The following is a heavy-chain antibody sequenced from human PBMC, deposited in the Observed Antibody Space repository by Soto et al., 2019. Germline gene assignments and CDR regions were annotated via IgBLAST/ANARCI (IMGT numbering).Heavy chain of an antibody. D-gene: IGHD3-9*01. J-gene: IGHJ4*02. CDR3: ARDREAPDILTGLDY. CDR1: GFTFSSYG. V-gene: IGHV3-33*01. Sequence: GGSLRLSCAASGFTFSSYGMHWVRQAPGKGLEWVAVIWYDGSNKYYADSVKGRFTISRDNSKNTLYLQMNSLRAEDTAVYYCARDREAPDILTGLDYWGQGTLVTVSS. CDR2: IWYDGSNK.